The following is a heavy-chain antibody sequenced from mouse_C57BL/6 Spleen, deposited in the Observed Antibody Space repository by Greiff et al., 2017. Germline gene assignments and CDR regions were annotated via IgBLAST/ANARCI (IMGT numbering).Heavy chain of an antibody. D-gene: IGHD1-1*01. J-gene: IGHJ3*01. V-gene: IGHV1-50*01. CDR2: IDPSDSYT. Sequence: QVQLQQPGAELVKPGASVKLSCKASGYTFTSYWMQWVKQRPGQGLEWIGEIDPSDSYTNYNQKFKGKATLTVDTSSSTAYMQLSSLTSEDSAVYYCARCYYGSSLAWFAYWGQGTLVTVSA. CDR1: GYTFTSYW. CDR3: ARCYYGSSLAWFAY.